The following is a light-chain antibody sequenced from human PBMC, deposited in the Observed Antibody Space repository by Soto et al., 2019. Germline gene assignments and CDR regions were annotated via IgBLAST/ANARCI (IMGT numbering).Light chain of an antibody. CDR2: KAS. V-gene: IGKV1-5*03. CDR1: QSISSW. J-gene: IGKJ1*01. Sequence: DIQMTQSPSTLSASVGDRVTITCRASQSISSWLAWYQQKPGKAPKLLIYKASFLESGVPSRFSGSGSGTEFTLTIXSLXXXXXATYYCQQYDTYPWTFGQGTKVEIK. CDR3: QQYDTYPWT.